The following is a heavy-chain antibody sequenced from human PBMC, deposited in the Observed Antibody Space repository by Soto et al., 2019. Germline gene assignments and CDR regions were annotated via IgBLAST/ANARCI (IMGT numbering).Heavy chain of an antibody. CDR2: IYYSGST. V-gene: IGHV4-61*01. D-gene: IGHD6-19*01. CDR1: GGSVSSGSYY. J-gene: IGHJ6*02. Sequence: SDTLSLTCTVSGGSVSSGSYYWSWVRQPPGKGLEWIGYIYYSGSTNYNPSLKRRVTISVDTSKNQFSLKLSSVTAADTAVYYCARVKGIEVATKATYSYQGMEVWGQGPTATVSS. CDR3: ARVKGIEVATKATYSYQGMEV.